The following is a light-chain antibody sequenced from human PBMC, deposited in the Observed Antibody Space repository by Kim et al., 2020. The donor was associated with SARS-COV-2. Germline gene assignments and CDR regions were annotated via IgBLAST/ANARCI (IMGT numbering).Light chain of an antibody. J-gene: IGKJ1*01. Sequence: SVSPGERATLACRASQSVSINLAWYQQKPGQAPRLLISNAFSRATGVPVRFSGSGSGTDFTLTISSLQSEDFAIYYCQQYDDWPRTFGQGTKLEI. V-gene: IGKV3-15*01. CDR1: QSVSIN. CDR3: QQYDDWPRT. CDR2: NAF.